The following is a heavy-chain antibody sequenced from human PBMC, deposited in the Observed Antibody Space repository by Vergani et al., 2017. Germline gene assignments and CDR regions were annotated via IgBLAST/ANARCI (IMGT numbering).Heavy chain of an antibody. V-gene: IGHV1-69-2*01. Sequence: EVHLVQSGSEVKKPGATVKMSCKVSGYSFTDYYLHWVRQAPEKGLEWLGQIDPENGETKYPEKFQARVSITADTSADTAYLEVRSLRYDDTAVYYCATTSSGEVTDSGGGLDVWGQGTTVTVSS. CDR1: GYSFTDYY. D-gene: IGHD7-27*01. CDR2: IDPENGET. J-gene: IGHJ6*02. CDR3: ATTSSGEVTDSGGGLDV.